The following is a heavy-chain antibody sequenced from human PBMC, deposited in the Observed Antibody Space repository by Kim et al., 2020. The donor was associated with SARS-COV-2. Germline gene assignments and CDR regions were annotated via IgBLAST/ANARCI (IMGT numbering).Heavy chain of an antibody. CDR2: ISSSGSTI. D-gene: IGHD3-22*01. J-gene: IGHJ4*02. Sequence: GGSLRLSCAASGFTFSSYEMNWVRQAPGKGLEWVSYISSSGSTIYYADSVKGRFTISRDNAKNSLYLQMNSLRAEDTAVYYCIQRAVTYYYDSSGYSNDYWGQGTLVTVSS. CDR3: IQRAVTYYYDSSGYSNDY. V-gene: IGHV3-48*03. CDR1: GFTFSSYE.